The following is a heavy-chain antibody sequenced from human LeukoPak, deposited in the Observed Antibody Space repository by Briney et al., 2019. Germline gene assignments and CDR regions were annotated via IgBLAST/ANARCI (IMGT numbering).Heavy chain of an antibody. CDR1: GFTFSDYY. Sequence: GGSLRLSCAASGFTFSDYYMSWIRQAPGKGLEWVSYISSSGSTIYYADSVKGRFTISRDNSKNTLYLQMNSLRAEDTAVYYCAREGIAVALDYWGQGTLVTVSS. D-gene: IGHD6-19*01. V-gene: IGHV3-11*04. J-gene: IGHJ4*02. CDR2: ISSSGSTI. CDR3: AREGIAVALDY.